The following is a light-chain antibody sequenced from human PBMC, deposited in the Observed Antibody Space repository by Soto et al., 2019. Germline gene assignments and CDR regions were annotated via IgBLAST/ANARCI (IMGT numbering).Light chain of an antibody. CDR2: DAS. CDR3: QQRSNWTLT. Sequence: EIVWTQSPATLSLSPGERAKLFCRASQSVSSYFAWYQKEPGQAPNLLIYDASNRATGIPARFSGSGSGTDFTLTISRLEPEDFAVYDCQQRSNWTLTFGQGTRLEIK. V-gene: IGKV3-11*01. J-gene: IGKJ5*01. CDR1: QSVSSY.